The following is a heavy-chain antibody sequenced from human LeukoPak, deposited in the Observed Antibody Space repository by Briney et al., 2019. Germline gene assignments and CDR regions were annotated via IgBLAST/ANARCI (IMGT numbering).Heavy chain of an antibody. CDR2: VHLGGTT. J-gene: IGHJ4*02. D-gene: IGHD1-14*01. CDR3: AREWHLGIGY. Sequence: SETLSLTCSASGGSITSYYWSWIRQPAGKGLEWMGRVHLGGTTNYNPSLKSRVTISGDKSKNQFSLNLSDVTAADTAVYFCAREWHLGIGYWGQGILVTVSS. V-gene: IGHV4-4*07. CDR1: GGSITSYY.